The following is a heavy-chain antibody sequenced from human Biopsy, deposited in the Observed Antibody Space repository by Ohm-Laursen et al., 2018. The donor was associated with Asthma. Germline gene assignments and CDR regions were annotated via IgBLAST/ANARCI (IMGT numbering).Heavy chain of an antibody. D-gene: IGHD5-24*01. CDR1: GYSLTDLS. J-gene: IGHJ6*02. CDR2: HDHEVGGT. CDR3: ARPSPNRDNLYYYYHMDV. V-gene: IGHV1-24*01. Sequence: SVKVSCKISGYSLTDLSMHWVRQAPGQGLEWMGGHDHEVGGTVNARRFQGRVTITADIFTRTVYMGLSGLRFDDTAIYYCARPSPNRDNLYYYYHMDVWGQGTTVIVSS.